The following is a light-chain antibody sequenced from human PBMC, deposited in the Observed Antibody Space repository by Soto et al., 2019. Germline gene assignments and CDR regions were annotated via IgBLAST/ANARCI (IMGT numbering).Light chain of an antibody. V-gene: IGLV2-14*03. CDR1: NSDVGGYNY. J-gene: IGLJ1*01. Sequence: QSVLTQPASASGSPGHTITISCAGSNSDVGGYNYVSWYQQHPGKAPKLVIYDVSNRPSGVSNRFSGSKSGNTASLTISGLQAEDEADYYCSSYRTISTYVFGTGTKVTVL. CDR2: DVS. CDR3: SSYRTISTYV.